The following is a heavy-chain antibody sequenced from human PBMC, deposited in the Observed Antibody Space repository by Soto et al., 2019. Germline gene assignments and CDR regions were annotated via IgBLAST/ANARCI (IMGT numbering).Heavy chain of an antibody. V-gene: IGHV3-23*01. CDR3: AKDGSKRGPEFYFDY. J-gene: IGHJ4*02. D-gene: IGHD1-1*01. CDR2: ISGSGGST. Sequence: GGSMRLSCTAAGLNIISYAMSWVHKTTGKGLEWVSAISGSGGSTYSADSVKGRFTISRDNSKNTLYLQMNSLRAEDTAVYYYAKDGSKRGPEFYFDYWGQGTLVTGSS. CDR1: GLNIISYA.